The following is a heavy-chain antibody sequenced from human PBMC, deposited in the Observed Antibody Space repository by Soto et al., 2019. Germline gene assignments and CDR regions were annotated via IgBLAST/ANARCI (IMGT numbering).Heavy chain of an antibody. V-gene: IGHV2-5*01. D-gene: IGHD2-15*01. Sequence: QITLKKSGPTLVQPTQTLTLTCSFSGFSLSSSGEGVGWIRQPPGKALEWLALIYWSDDKRYSPSLKIRLTITGDTSKNQVVLTMTSLDPVDTATYYCTHRRCSGGSCYNVFDFWGQGAMVTVSS. CDR3: THRRCSGGSCYNVFDF. CDR2: IYWSDDK. J-gene: IGHJ3*01. CDR1: GFSLSSSGEG.